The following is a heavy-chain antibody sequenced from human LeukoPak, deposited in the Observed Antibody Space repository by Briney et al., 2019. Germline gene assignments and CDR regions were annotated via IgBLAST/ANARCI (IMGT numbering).Heavy chain of an antibody. CDR3: ARYSSGWYMGFDY. CDR2: IKQDGSEK. D-gene: IGHD6-19*01. Sequence: PGGSLRLSCAASGFTFSSYWMSWVRQAPGKGLEWVANIKQDGSEKYYVASVKGRFTISRDNAKNSLYLQMNSLRAEDTAVYYCARYSSGWYMGFDYWGQGTLVAVSS. CDR1: GFTFSSYW. V-gene: IGHV3-7*01. J-gene: IGHJ4*02.